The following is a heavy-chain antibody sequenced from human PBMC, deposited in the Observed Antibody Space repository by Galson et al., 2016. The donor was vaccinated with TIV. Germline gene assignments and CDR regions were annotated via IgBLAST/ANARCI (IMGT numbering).Heavy chain of an antibody. V-gene: IGHV1-69*13. Sequence: SVKVSCKASGGIFFSNAISWVRQAPGQGLEWMGGINPIFNIPNYAQEFQGRVTITADASTSTAYMELSSLSSDDTAVYYCARGSDYSGNSPSDYWGQGTLVTVSS. CDR2: INPIFNIP. CDR3: ARGSDYSGNSPSDY. J-gene: IGHJ4*02. D-gene: IGHD4-23*01. CDR1: GGIFFSNA.